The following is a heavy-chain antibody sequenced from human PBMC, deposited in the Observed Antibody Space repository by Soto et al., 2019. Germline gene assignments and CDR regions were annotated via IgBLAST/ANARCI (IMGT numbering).Heavy chain of an antibody. J-gene: IGHJ4*02. CDR2: LSGSGGSP. V-gene: IGHV3-23*01. CDR1: GLIFSNYA. Sequence: EVQVLESGGVLVQPGGSLRLSCVAPGLIFSNYAMSWVRQAPGKGLEWVSGLSGSGGSPHYADSAKGRFTISRDNSKNTLFLQMNTLRAEDTAVYYCAREGDITAAFDYWGQGTLVTVSS. CDR3: AREGDITAAFDY. D-gene: IGHD6-13*01.